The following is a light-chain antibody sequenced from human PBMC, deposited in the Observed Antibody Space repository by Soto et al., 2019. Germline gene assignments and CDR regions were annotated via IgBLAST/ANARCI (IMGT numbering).Light chain of an antibody. CDR2: HAS. V-gene: IGKV1-5*01. CDR1: QSISTS. J-gene: IGKJ1*01. CDR3: QQYNSYS. Sequence: DIHMTQSPSTLSASVGDRVTITCRATQSISTSLAWYQQKPGKAPNLLIYHASNLQSGVPSRFSGSGSGTEFTLTISSLQPDDFATYYCQQYNSYSFGQGTKVDIK.